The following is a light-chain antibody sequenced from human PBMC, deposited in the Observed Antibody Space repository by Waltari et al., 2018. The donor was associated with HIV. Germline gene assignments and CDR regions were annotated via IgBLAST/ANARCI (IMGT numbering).Light chain of an antibody. CDR2: WAS. V-gene: IGKV4-1*01. CDR1: QSVLYSSNNKNY. Sequence: DIVMTQSPESLAVSLGERATINCKSSQSVLYSSNNKNYLAWYQQKPGQPPKLLIYWASIRESGVPDRFSGSGSGTDFTLTISSLQTEDVAVYYCQQYYSNSYTFGQGTKLEIK. J-gene: IGKJ2*01. CDR3: QQYYSNSYT.